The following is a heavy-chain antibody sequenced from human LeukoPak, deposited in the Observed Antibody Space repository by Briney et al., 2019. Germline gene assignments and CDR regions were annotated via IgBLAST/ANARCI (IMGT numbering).Heavy chain of an antibody. CDR1: GFTFSGYY. CDR2: ISSSGSTI. Sequence: GGSLRLSCAASGFTFSGYYMSWIRQAPGKGLEWVSYISSSGSTIYYADSVKGRFTISRDNAKNSLYLQMNSLRAEDTAVYYCARDPYSGSYGNYYYYFMDVWGKGTTVTISS. D-gene: IGHD1-26*01. V-gene: IGHV3-11*04. J-gene: IGHJ6*03. CDR3: ARDPYSGSYGNYYYYFMDV.